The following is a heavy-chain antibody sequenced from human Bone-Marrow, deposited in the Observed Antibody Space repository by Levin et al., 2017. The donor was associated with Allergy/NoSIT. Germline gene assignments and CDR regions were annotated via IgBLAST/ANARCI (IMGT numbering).Heavy chain of an antibody. D-gene: IGHD1-26*01. CDR2: ISYDGGKQ. CDR3: AKGIMATTPGVYYFYFYGMDV. CDR1: GFTFSNYG. Sequence: GESLKISCAASGFTFSNYGLHWARQAPGKGLEWVAVISYDGGKQYYADSVKDRFTISRDNSNNTVYLQMSSLKTEDTAVYYCAKGIMATTPGVYYFYFYGMDVWGQGTTVTVTS. V-gene: IGHV3-30*18. J-gene: IGHJ6*02.